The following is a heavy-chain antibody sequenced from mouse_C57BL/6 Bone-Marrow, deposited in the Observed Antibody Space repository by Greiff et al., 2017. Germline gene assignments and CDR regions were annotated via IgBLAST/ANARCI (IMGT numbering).Heavy chain of an antibody. CDR1: GFSLTSYG. D-gene: IGHD1-1*01. Sequence: VQLQQSGPGLVQPSQSLSITCTVSGFSLTSYGVHWVRQSPGKGLELLGVVWRGGSADYNAAFMSRLSITKANSKSEVVFKMNSLQDDDTTTYYCAKRGSTLTGFYAMDYWGQGTSVTVSS. V-gene: IGHV2-5*01. CDR3: AKRGSTLTGFYAMDY. CDR2: VWRGGSA. J-gene: IGHJ4*01.